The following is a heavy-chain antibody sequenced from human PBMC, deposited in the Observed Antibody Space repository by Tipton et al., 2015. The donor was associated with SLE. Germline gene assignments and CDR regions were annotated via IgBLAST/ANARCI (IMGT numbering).Heavy chain of an antibody. CDR1: GYTFTSYG. V-gene: IGHV1-18*01. CDR2: ISAYNGNT. CDR3: ARADSGYAEGYFDY. D-gene: IGHD5-12*01. Sequence: QVQLVQSGPEVKKPGASVKVSCKASGYTFTSYGISWVRQAPGQGLEWMGWISAYNGNTNYAQKFQGRVTITADKSTSTAYMELTSLRSEDTAVYYCARADSGYAEGYFDYWGQGTLVTVSS. J-gene: IGHJ4*02.